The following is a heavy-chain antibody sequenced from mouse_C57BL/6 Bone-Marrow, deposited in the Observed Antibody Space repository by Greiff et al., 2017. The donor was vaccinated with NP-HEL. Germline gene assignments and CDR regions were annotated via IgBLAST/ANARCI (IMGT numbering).Heavy chain of an antibody. Sequence: EVQLQESGGGLVKPGGSLKLSCAASGFTFSSYTMSWVRQTPEKRLEWVATISGGGGNTYYPDSVKGRFTISRDNAKNTLYLQMSSLRSEDTALYYCARSLFDYWGQGTTLTVSS. J-gene: IGHJ2*01. V-gene: IGHV5-9*01. CDR1: GFTFSSYT. CDR2: ISGGGGNT. CDR3: ARSLFDY.